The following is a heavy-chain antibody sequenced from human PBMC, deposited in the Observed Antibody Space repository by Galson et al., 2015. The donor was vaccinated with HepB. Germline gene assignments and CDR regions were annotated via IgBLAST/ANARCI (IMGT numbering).Heavy chain of an antibody. CDR2: LSSTTSTM. Sequence: SLRLSCAASGFTFSNYNMNWVRQAPGKGLEWVSYLSSTTSTMYYADSVEGRFTISGDNVKNSLYLHMTSLRAEDTAVYYCARDLGPFCSTTRCRAYYFDSWGQGTLVTVSS. CDR1: GFTFSNYN. V-gene: IGHV3-48*04. D-gene: IGHD2/OR15-2a*01. J-gene: IGHJ4*02. CDR3: ARDLGPFCSTTRCRAYYFDS.